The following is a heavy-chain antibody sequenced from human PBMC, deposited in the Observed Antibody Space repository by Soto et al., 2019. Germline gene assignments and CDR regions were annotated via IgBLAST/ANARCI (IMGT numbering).Heavy chain of an antibody. Sequence: QVQLVQSGAEVKKPGSSVKISCKASGGTFSMFLMSWVRQAPGQGLEWMGGIIPMFETPNYAQKFQGRVTIKADKSTGTVFMELTNWRSEDTAVYFCARGGPGRAPTTAYFDYWGQGTLVTVSS. D-gene: IGHD3-10*01. J-gene: IGHJ4*02. V-gene: IGHV1-69*06. CDR1: GGTFSMFL. CDR2: IIPMFETP. CDR3: ARGGPGRAPTTAYFDY.